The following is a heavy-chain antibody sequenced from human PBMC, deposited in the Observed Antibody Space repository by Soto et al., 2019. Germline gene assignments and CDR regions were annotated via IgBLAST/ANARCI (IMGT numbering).Heavy chain of an antibody. J-gene: IGHJ6*02. CDR1: GFTFSSYA. CDR3: ARAGCDGGTCYTLVGLRYGMDV. V-gene: IGHV3-30-3*01. D-gene: IGHD2-15*01. Sequence: QVQLVESGGGVVQPGRSLRLSCAASGFTFSSYAMYWVRQAPGKGLEWVAIISSDGNNKHYADSVKGRFTIARDNSQNTLYLQMNSLGAEDTAVYYCARAGCDGGTCYTLVGLRYGMDVWGQGTTVTVSS. CDR2: ISSDGNNK.